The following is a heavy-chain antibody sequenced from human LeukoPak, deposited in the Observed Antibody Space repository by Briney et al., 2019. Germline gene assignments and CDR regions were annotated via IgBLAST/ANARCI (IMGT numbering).Heavy chain of an antibody. D-gene: IGHD1-7*01. J-gene: IGHJ4*02. CDR1: GFTFSSYG. CDR3: ARDANYYFDY. V-gene: IGHV3-33*01. Sequence: GGSLRLSCAASGFTFSSYGMHWVRQAPGKGLEWVAIIWSDGVNKYYGDSVKGRFTISRDTSKNTLYLQMNSPRAEDTAVYYCARDANYYFDYWGQGTLVTVSS. CDR2: IWSDGVNK.